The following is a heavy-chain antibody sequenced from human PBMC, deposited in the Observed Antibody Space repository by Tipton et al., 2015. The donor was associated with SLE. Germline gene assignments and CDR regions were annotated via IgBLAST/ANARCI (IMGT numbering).Heavy chain of an antibody. CDR3: ASSSWDRDWYFDL. V-gene: IGHV4-39*01. J-gene: IGHJ2*01. Sequence: TLSLTCTVSGGSISSSSYYWGWIRQPPGKGLEWIGSIYYSGSTYYNPSLKSRVTISVDTSKNQFSLKLSSVTAADTAVYYCASSSWDRDWYFDLWGRGTLVTVSS. CDR1: GGSISSSSYY. D-gene: IGHD1-26*01. CDR2: IYYSGST.